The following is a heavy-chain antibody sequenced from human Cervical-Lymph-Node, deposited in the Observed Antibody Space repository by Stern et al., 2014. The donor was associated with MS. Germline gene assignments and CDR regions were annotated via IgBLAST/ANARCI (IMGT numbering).Heavy chain of an antibody. CDR1: GYTFTGYY. V-gene: IGHV1-2*02. CDR2: INPNSGGT. J-gene: IGHJ5*02. CDR3: ARPLNDDYSWFDP. D-gene: IGHD4-17*01. Sequence: VQLVESGAEVKKPGASVKVSCKASGYTFTGYYMLWVRQAPGQGLEWMGWINPNSGGTNYAQKFQGRVTMTRDTSISTAYMELSRLRSDDTAVYYCARPLNDDYSWFDPWGQGTLVTVSS.